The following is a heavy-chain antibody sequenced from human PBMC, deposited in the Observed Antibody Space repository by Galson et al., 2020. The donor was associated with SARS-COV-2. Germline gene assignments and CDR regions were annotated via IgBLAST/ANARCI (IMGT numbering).Heavy chain of an antibody. J-gene: IGHJ4*02. CDR3: ARVVITPKFDY. D-gene: IGHD3-22*01. V-gene: IGHV4-38-2*01. CDR2: IYHSGST. Sequence: SENLSLTCAVSGYSISSGYYWGWIRQPPGKGLEWIGSIYHSGSTYYNPSLKSRVTISVDTSKNQFSLKLSSVTAADTAVYYCARVVITPKFDYWGQGTLVTVSS. CDR1: GYSISSGYY.